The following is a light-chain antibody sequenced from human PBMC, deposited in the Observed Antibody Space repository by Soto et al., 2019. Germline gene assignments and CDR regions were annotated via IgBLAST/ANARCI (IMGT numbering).Light chain of an antibody. CDR1: SSNIGAGYD. J-gene: IGLJ2*01. CDR2: GNS. V-gene: IGLV1-40*01. CDR3: QSYDSSLSAVV. Sequence: QSVLTQSPSVSGAPGQRVTISCTGSSSNIGAGYDVHWYQQLPGSAPKLLIYGNSNRPSRVPDRFSGSKSGTSASLAITGLQAEDEAHYFCQSYDSSLSAVVFGGGTKVTVL.